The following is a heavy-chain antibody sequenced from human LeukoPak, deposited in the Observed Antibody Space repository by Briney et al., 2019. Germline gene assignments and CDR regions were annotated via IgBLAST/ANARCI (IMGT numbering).Heavy chain of an antibody. J-gene: IGHJ4*02. V-gene: IGHV1-69*13. CDR2: IIPIFGTA. D-gene: IGHD6-19*01. CDR3: ASDEGLAGNFDY. CDR1: GGTFSSYA. Sequence: SVKVSCKASGGTFSSYAISWVRQAPGQGLEWMGGIIPIFGTANYAQKFQGRVTITADESTSTAYMELSSLRSEDTAVYYCASDEGLAGNFDYWAREPWSPSPQ.